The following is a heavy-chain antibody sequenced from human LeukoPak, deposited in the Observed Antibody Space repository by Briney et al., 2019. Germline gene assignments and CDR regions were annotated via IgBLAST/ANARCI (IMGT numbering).Heavy chain of an antibody. J-gene: IGHJ4*02. V-gene: IGHV3-49*03. CDR1: GFTFGDYG. CDR3: ARTYYYETSGWKPDY. D-gene: IGHD3-22*01. CDR2: IRTKSHGGTT. Sequence: PGGSLRLSCTASGFTFGDYGATWFRQAPGKGLEWTAFIRTKSHGGTTEYAASVKGRFTISRDDSETVAYLQMNGLKTEDTAMYYCARTYYYETSGWKPDYWGQGTLVTVSS.